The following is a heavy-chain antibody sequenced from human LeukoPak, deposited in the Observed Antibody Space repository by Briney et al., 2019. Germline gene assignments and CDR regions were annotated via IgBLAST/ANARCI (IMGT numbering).Heavy chain of an antibody. CDR3: AKRWGTYWHYFDY. CDR1: GFTFSTYA. Sequence: GGSLRLSCAASGFTFSTYAMSWVRQAPGKGLEWVSAISGSGDSTYYADSVKGRFTISRDNSKNTLYLQMNSLRAEDTAIYFCAKRWGTYWHYFDYWGQGTLVTVSS. V-gene: IGHV3-23*01. D-gene: IGHD2-8*02. CDR2: ISGSGDST. J-gene: IGHJ4*02.